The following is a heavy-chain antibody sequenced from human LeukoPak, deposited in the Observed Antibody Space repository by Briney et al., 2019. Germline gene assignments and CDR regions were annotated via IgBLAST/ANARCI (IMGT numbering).Heavy chain of an antibody. J-gene: IGHJ6*02. CDR1: GFTFSSYA. CDR2: ISGSGGST. D-gene: IGHD6-13*01. Sequence: PGGSLRLSCAASGFTFSSYAMSWVRQAPGKGLEWVSAISGSGGSTYYADSVKGRFTISRDNSKNTLYLQMNSLRAEDTAVYYCAKRGSSWYLNGMDVWGQGTTVTISS. CDR3: AKRGSSWYLNGMDV. V-gene: IGHV3-23*01.